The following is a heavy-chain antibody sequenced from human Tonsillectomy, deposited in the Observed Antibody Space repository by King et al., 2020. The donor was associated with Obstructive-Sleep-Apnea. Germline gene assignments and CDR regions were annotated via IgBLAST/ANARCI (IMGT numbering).Heavy chain of an antibody. CDR3: ARDGGGQQLVNSAFDI. Sequence: VQLVESGGGVVQPGRSLRLSCAASGFTFSSYAMHWVRQAPGKGLEWVAVISFDGSNIYYADSVKGRFTMSRDNSKNTLYLQMNSLRAEDTAVYYCARDGGGQQLVNSAFDIWGQGTMVTVSS. CDR2: ISFDGSNI. D-gene: IGHD6-13*01. J-gene: IGHJ3*02. V-gene: IGHV3-30*04. CDR1: GFTFSSYA.